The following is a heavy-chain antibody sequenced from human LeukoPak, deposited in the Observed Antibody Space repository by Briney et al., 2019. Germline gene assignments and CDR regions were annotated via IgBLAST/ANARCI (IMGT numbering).Heavy chain of an antibody. CDR2: INPNSGGT. CDR1: GYTFTGYY. D-gene: IGHD2-15*01. Sequence: ASVKVFCKASGYTFTGYYMHWVRQAPGQGLEWMGWINPNSGGTNYAQKFQGRVTMTRDTSISTAYMELSRLRSDDTAVYYCARVYVVVAGNWFDPWGQGTLVTVSS. J-gene: IGHJ5*02. CDR3: ARVYVVVAGNWFDP. V-gene: IGHV1-2*02.